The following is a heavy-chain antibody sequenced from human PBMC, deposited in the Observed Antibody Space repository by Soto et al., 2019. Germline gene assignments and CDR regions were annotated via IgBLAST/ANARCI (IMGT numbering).Heavy chain of an antibody. CDR3: ARAVLPATAPFDY. CDR1: GGSIRNYY. V-gene: IGHV4-59*01. J-gene: IGHJ4*02. D-gene: IGHD2-2*01. Sequence: PSETMSLTCIVSGGSIRNYYWSWIRQPPGKGLEWIGYIYYSGSTNYNPSLQSRVTISVDTSKNQFSLKLSSVTAADTAVYYCARAVLPATAPFDYWGQGTLVTVSS. CDR2: IYYSGST.